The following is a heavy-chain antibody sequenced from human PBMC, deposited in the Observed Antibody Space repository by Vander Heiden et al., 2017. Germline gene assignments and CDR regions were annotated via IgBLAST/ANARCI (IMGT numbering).Heavy chain of an antibody. CDR1: GGSFSGYY. V-gene: IGHV4-34*01. CDR3: ARLPESSSSGGEGDY. CDR2: INHSGST. D-gene: IGHD2-21*01. Sequence: QVQLQQWGAGLLKPSETLSLTCAVYGGSFSGYYWSWIRPPPGKGLEWIGEINHSGSTNYNPSLKSRVTISVDTSKNQFSLKLSSVTAADTAVYYCARLPESSSSGGEGDYWGQGTLVTVSS. J-gene: IGHJ4*02.